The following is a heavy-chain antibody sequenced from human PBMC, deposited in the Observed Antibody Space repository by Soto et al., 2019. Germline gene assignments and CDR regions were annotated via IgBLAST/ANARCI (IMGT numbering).Heavy chain of an antibody. V-gene: IGHV1-69*12. CDR3: ARLREGDGYNGVDY. Sequence: QVQLVQSGAEVKKPGSSVKVSCKASGGTFSSYAISWVRRAPGQGLEWMGGIIPIFGTANYAQKFQGRVTITADESTSTADMELSSLRSEDTAVYYCARLREGDGYNGVDYWGQGTLVTVSS. J-gene: IGHJ4*02. CDR1: GGTFSSYA. D-gene: IGHD5-12*01. CDR2: IIPIFGTA.